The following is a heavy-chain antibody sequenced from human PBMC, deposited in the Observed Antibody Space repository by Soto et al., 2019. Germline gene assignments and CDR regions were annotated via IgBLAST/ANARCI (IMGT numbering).Heavy chain of an antibody. CDR1: GYSFTSYW. D-gene: IGHD2-2*01. J-gene: IGHJ6*01. V-gene: IGHV5-51*01. CDR2: IYPGDSDT. CDR3: ARQDQLGSDYYGMDV. Sequence: PGESLKISCKGSGYSFTSYWIGWVRQMPGKGLEWMGIIYPGDSDTRYSPSFQGQVTISADESISTAYLQWSSLKASDTAMYYCARQDQLGSDYYGMDVWGQGTTVTVSS.